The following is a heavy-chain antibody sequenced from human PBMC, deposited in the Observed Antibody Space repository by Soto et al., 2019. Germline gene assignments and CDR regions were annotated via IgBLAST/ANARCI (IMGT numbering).Heavy chain of an antibody. D-gene: IGHD4-17*01. V-gene: IGHV3-7*05. CDR1: GFTFISDW. CDR3: VRVYYGDYDGMDV. Sequence: PGGSLRLSCAASGFTFISDWMSWVLQAPGKGLEWVANIKQDGSEKYYVDSVKGRFTISRDNAKNSLYLQMNSLRAEDTAVYYCVRVYYGDYDGMDVWGQGTTVTVSS. J-gene: IGHJ6*02. CDR2: IKQDGSEK.